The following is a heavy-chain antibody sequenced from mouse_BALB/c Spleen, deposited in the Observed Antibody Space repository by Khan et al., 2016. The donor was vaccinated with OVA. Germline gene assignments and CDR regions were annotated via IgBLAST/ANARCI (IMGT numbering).Heavy chain of an antibody. J-gene: IGHJ3*01. CDR2: ISSGGDYT. CDR1: GFTFSSYS. D-gene: IGHD4-1*01. CDR3: ASHLTGSFAY. Sequence: EVELVESGGDLVEPGGSLKLSCAASGFTFSSYSMSWVRQTPDKRLEWVATISSGGDYTYYPDIVKGRFTISRDNAKNTLYLQMSSLKSEDTAMYYCASHLTGSFAYWGQGTLVALSA. V-gene: IGHV5-6*01.